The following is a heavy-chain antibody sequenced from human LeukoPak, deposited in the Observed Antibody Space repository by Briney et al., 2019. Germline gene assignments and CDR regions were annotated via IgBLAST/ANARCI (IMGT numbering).Heavy chain of an antibody. CDR1: GFTFSTYS. D-gene: IGHD3/OR15-3a*01. Sequence: GGSLRLSCAASGFTFSTYSMNWVRQAPGKGLEWVSSISRSSTYINYADSVKGRFTISRDDAKNSLYLQMNSLRAEDTAVYYCARVRSDFWTAVAYWGQGTLVTVSS. CDR3: ARVRSDFWTAVAY. J-gene: IGHJ4*02. CDR2: ISRSSTYI. V-gene: IGHV3-21*01.